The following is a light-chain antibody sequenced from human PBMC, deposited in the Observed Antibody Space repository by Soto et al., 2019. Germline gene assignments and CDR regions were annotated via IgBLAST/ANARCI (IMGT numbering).Light chain of an antibody. CDR1: QSVSSSY. CDR2: GAS. Sequence: ESVLTQSPGTLSMSPGERATLSCRASQSVSSSYSAWYQQKPGQAPRLLIYGASSRATGIPDRFSGSGSGTDFTLTISRLEPEDFAVYYCQQYGSSPFTFGQGTKVDIK. CDR3: QQYGSSPFT. V-gene: IGKV3-20*01. J-gene: IGKJ3*01.